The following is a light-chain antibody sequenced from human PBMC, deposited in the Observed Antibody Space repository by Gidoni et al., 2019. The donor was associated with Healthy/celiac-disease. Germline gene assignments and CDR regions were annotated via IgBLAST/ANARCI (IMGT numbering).Light chain of an antibody. Sequence: EIVFTQSPATLSLSPGERANLSCRASQSVSSYLAWYQQKPGQAPRLLIYDASNRATGIPARFSGSGSGTDFTLTISSLEPEDFAVYYCQQRSNWPTFGPGTKVDIK. J-gene: IGKJ3*01. CDR3: QQRSNWPT. V-gene: IGKV3-11*01. CDR1: QSVSSY. CDR2: DAS.